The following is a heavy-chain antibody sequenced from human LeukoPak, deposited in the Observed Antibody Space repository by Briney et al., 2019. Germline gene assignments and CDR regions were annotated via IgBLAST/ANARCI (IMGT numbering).Heavy chain of an antibody. CDR3: ARDIRYSGSYCG. V-gene: IGHV3-23*01. Sequence: GGSLRLSCAASGFTFSSYAMSWVRQAPGKGLEWVSAISGSGGSTYYADSVKGRFTISRDNSKNTLYLQMNSLRAEDTAVYYCARDIRYSGSYCGWGQGTLVTVSS. CDR1: GFTFSSYA. CDR2: ISGSGGST. D-gene: IGHD1-26*01. J-gene: IGHJ4*02.